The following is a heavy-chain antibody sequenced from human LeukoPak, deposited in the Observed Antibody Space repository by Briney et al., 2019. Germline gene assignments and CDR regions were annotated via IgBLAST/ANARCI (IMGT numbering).Heavy chain of an antibody. J-gene: IGHJ4*02. CDR3: ARRGKHAAAGSYYFDY. V-gene: IGHV4-39*01. D-gene: IGHD6-13*01. CDR2: IYYTGST. CDR1: GGSISSSTSY. Sequence: PSETLSLTCTVSGGSISSSTSYWGWLRQPPGKGLEWIGTIYYTGSTYYNPSLKSRVTLSVDTSKNQFSLKLSSVTAADTAVYYCARRGKHAAAGSYYFDYWGQGTLVTVSS.